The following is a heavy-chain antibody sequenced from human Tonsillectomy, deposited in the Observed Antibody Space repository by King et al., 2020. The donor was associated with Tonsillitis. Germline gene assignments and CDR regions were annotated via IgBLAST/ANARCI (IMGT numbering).Heavy chain of an antibody. Sequence: EVQLVESGGGLVQPGGSLRLSCAASGFTVSSNYMSWVRQAPGKGLEWVSVIYSGGSTYYADSVKGRFTISRDNSKNTLYLQMNSLRAEDTAVYYCARETVGANYYYYGMDVWGQGTTVTVSS. V-gene: IGHV3-66*01. CDR3: ARETVGANYYYYGMDV. CDR2: IYSGGST. CDR1: GFTVSSNY. D-gene: IGHD1-26*01. J-gene: IGHJ6*02.